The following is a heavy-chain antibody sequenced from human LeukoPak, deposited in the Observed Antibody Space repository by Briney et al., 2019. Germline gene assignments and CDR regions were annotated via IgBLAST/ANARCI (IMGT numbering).Heavy chain of an antibody. CDR1: GFTFNSYA. CDR3: GRDFRLAAAGAHYYYGLDV. J-gene: IGHJ6*02. Sequence: GGSLRLSCAASGFTFNSYAMHWVRQAPGKGLEWVAVISDDANNKYYPDSVKGRFTISRDNSKNTLYLQIKSLRAEDTAVFYCGRDFRLAAAGAHYYYGLDVWGQGTTVTVSS. V-gene: IGHV3-30-3*01. CDR2: ISDDANNK. D-gene: IGHD6-13*01.